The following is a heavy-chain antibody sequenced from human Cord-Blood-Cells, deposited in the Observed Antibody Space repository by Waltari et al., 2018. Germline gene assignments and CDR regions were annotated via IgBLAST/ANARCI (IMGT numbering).Heavy chain of an antibody. J-gene: IGHJ5*02. Sequence: QVQLQQWGAGLLKPSETLSLTCAVYGGSFSGYSWSWIRQPPGKGLEWIGEINRSGSSNYNPSHKGRVTISVDTSKNQCALQLSSVAAADTAVYYCARGRARSEGLLSSNWFDPWGQGTLVTVAS. V-gene: IGHV4-34*01. CDR1: GGSFSGYS. CDR3: ARGRARSEGLLSSNWFDP. CDR2: INRSGSS. D-gene: IGHD3-3*01.